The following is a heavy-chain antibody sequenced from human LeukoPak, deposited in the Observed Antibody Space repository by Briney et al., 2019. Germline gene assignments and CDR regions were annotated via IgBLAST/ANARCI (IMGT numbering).Heavy chain of an antibody. CDR1: GFTFSSYW. J-gene: IGHJ4*02. Sequence: GGSLRLSCAASGFTFSSYWMTWVRQAPGKGLEWVANIKQDGSEKYYVDSVKGRFTISRDNANNSLYLQMNSLRAEDTAVYYCAREPSMVRGVPRYWGQGTLVTVSS. V-gene: IGHV3-7*01. D-gene: IGHD3-10*01. CDR2: IKQDGSEK. CDR3: AREPSMVRGVPRY.